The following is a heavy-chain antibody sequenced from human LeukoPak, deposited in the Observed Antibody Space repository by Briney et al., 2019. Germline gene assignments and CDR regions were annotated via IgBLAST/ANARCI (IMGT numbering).Heavy chain of an antibody. CDR2: IYHSGST. CDR3: ARYCSGGSCYSGGWFDP. Sequence: SQTLSLTCAVSGGSISSGGYSWSWIRQPPGKGLEWIGYIYHSGSTYYNPSLKSRVTISVDRSKNQFSLKLSSVTAADTAVYYCARYCSGGSCYSGGWFDPWGQGTLATVSS. V-gene: IGHV4-30-2*01. CDR1: GGSISSGGYS. J-gene: IGHJ5*02. D-gene: IGHD2-15*01.